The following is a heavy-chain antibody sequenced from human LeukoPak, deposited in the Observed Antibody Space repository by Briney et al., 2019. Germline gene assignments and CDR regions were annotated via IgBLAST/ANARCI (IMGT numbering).Heavy chain of an antibody. J-gene: IGHJ4*02. Sequence: GGSLRLSCTASGFTFGDYAMSWFRQAPGKGLEWVATMNSDGGQKSYVDSVKGRFTISRDNAKNSLYLQMNSLRAEDTAVYYCARNYAYNHFDYWGQGTLVTVSS. D-gene: IGHD5-24*01. CDR3: ARNYAYNHFDY. CDR2: MNSDGGQK. V-gene: IGHV3-7*01. CDR1: GFTFGDYA.